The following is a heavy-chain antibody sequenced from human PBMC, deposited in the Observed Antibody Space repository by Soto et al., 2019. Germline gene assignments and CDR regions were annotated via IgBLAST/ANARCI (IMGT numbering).Heavy chain of an antibody. CDR2: INTGNSS. D-gene: IGHD6-13*01. J-gene: IGHJ5*02. V-gene: IGHV3-53*02. CDR1: GFTVSTNY. Sequence: RLAQTGGGWIQPVGSLRLSCAASGFTVSTNYMGWVRQAPGKGLEWVSLINTGNSSFYADSVKGRFTISRDSSKNTLYLQMNSLRVEDTAVYYCVRVVAAAGTWGQGDLVTGSS. CDR3: VRVVAAAGT.